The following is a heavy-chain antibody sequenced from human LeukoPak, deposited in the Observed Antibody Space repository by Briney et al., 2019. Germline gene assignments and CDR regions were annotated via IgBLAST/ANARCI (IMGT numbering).Heavy chain of an antibody. D-gene: IGHD2-15*01. CDR2: INPNSGGT. Sequence: GASVKVSCKASGYTFTGYYMHWVRQAPGQGLEWMGWINPNSGGTNYAQKFQGRVTMTRDTSISTAYMELSRLRSDDTAVYYCARVSGPDRSGGSCYSLYYFDYWGQGTLVTVSS. J-gene: IGHJ4*02. CDR1: GYTFTGYY. V-gene: IGHV1-2*02. CDR3: ARVSGPDRSGGSCYSLYYFDY.